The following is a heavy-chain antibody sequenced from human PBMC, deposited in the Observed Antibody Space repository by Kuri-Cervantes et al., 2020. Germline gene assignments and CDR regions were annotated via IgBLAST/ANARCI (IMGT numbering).Heavy chain of an antibody. D-gene: IGHD3-9*01. CDR3: AKDLTGVLPM. J-gene: IGHJ4*02. V-gene: IGHV3-30*18. CDR1: GFTFSSYG. CDR2: ISYDGSNK. Sequence: GESLKISCAASGFTFSSYGVHWVRQAPGKGLEWVAVISYDGSNKYYADSVKGRFTISRDNSKNTLYLQMNSLRAEDTAVYYCAKDLTGVLPMWGQGTLVTVSS.